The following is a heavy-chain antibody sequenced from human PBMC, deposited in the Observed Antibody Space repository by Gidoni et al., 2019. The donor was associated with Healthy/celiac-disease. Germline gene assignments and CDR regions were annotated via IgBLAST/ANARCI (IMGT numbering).Heavy chain of an antibody. J-gene: IGHJ6*02. CDR3: ARYSGFISGGYGMDV. CDR1: GFTVTSTY. CDR2: IDSGGST. D-gene: IGHD5-12*01. Sequence: EFQLVESGGGLVQPGGALRLSCAASGFTVTSTYMRWVRQAPGKGLEWVSVIDSGGSTYYADSVKGRFTISRNNSKNTLHLQMNSPRAEDTAVYYCARYSGFISGGYGMDVWGQGTTVTVSS. V-gene: IGHV3-53*04.